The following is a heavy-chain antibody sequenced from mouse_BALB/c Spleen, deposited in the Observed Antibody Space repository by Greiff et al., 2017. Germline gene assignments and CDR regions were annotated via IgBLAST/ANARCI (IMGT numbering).Heavy chain of an antibody. CDR3: ARSTMITWFAD. CDR2: INPSNGRT. CDR1: GYTFTSYW. Sequence: VQLQQPGAELVKPGASVKLSCKASGYTFTSYWMHWVKQRPGQGLEWIGEINPSNGRTNYNEKFKSKATLTVDKSSSTAYMQLSSLTSEDSAVYYCARSTMITWFADWGQGTLGTVSA. D-gene: IGHD2-4*01. J-gene: IGHJ3*01. V-gene: IGHV1S81*02.